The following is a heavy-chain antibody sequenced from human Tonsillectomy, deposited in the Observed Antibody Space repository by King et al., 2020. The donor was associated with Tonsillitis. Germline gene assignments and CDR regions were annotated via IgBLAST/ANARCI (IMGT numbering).Heavy chain of an antibody. J-gene: IGHJ4*02. CDR2: ISNSGGNT. CDR1: GFTFSSYA. Sequence: VQLVESGGGLVQPGGSLRLSCAASGFTFSSYAMSWVRQAPGKGLEWVSGISNSGGNTYYADSVKGRFTISRDNSKNTLYLQMNSLRAGDTAPYYSAKAGYSSGLYYFDYWGQGTLVTV. CDR3: AKAGYSSGLYYFDY. V-gene: IGHV3-23*04. D-gene: IGHD6-19*01.